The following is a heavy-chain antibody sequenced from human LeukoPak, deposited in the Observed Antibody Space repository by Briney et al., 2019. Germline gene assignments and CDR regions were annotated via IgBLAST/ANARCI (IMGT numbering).Heavy chain of an antibody. CDR2: INHSGST. J-gene: IGHJ6*03. V-gene: IGHV4-34*01. CDR3: ARLNMVRGVFTYYYYYYMDV. CDR1: GGSFSGYY. D-gene: IGHD3-10*01. Sequence: SETLSLTCAVYGGSFSGYYWSWIRQPPGKGLEWFGEINHSGSTNYNPSLKSRVTISVDTSKNQFSLKLSSVTAADTAVYYCARLNMVRGVFTYYYYYYMDVWGKGTTVTISS.